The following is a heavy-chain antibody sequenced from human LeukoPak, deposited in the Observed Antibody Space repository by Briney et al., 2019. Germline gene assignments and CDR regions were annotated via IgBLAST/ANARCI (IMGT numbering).Heavy chain of an antibody. Sequence: GGSLRLSCAASGFTFSSYAMSWVRLAPGKGLEWVSAISGSGGSTYYADSVKGRFTISRDNSKNTLYLQMNSLRAEDTAVYYCAKELAGYCSSTSCYGFDYWGQGTLVTVSS. CDR2: ISGSGGST. CDR3: AKELAGYCSSTSCYGFDY. V-gene: IGHV3-23*01. J-gene: IGHJ4*02. D-gene: IGHD2-2*01. CDR1: GFTFSSYA.